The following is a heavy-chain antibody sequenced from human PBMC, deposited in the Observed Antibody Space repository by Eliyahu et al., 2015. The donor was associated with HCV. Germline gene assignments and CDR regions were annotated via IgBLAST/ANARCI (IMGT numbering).Heavy chain of an antibody. Sequence: EVQLVESGGGLVQPGGSLRLSCAASRFTFNTYTMNWVRQAPGKGLEWVSYISSRWWSTYYSESVKGRFTISRDNAKNSLYLQMNNLRAEDTAVYYCARSLGYCSGGRCYYSFDYWGQGTLVTVSS. CDR1: RFTFNTYT. CDR2: ISSRWWST. D-gene: IGHD2-15*01. V-gene: IGHV3-48*01. J-gene: IGHJ4*02. CDR3: ARSLGYCSGGRCYYSFDY.